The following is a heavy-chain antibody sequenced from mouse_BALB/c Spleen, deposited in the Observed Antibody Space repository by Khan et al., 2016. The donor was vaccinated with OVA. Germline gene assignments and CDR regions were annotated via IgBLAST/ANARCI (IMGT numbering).Heavy chain of an antibody. D-gene: IGHD3-3*01. V-gene: IGHV1-18*01. CDR2: INPKNGVT. J-gene: IGHJ4*01. Sequence: VRLQQSGPELVKPGASVKISCKTSGYTFTEYTLHWVKQSHGKSLEWIGVINPKNGVTSYNQKFNGKATLTVDKSSSTAYMEFRSLTSEDSAVYYCARDAGRYWGQGTSVTVSS. CDR3: ARDAGRY. CDR1: GYTFTEYT.